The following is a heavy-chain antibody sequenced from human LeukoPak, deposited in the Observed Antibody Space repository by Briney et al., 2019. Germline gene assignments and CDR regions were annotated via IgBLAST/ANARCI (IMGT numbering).Heavy chain of an antibody. Sequence: PSQTLSLTCTVSGGSISSDESYWSWIRQPPGKGLEWIGRIYYSGYTYFNPSLKRRLTISLDTSKNQFALKLTSVIAPATAVYFCARGGLYYHNCGGYFPDYWGQGALVTVSS. V-gene: IGHV4-30-4*01. D-gene: IGHD3-22*01. CDR1: GGSISSDESY. J-gene: IGHJ4*02. CDR2: IYYSGYT. CDR3: ARGGLYYHNCGGYFPDY.